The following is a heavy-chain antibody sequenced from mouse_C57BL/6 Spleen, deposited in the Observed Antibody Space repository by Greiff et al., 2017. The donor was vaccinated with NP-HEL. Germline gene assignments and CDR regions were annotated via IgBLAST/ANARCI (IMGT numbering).Heavy chain of an antibody. J-gene: IGHJ2*01. Sequence: QVQLKQPGAELVRNGGGGKREGKEGGGRCSGGGVGGGRGWAGQGLEWIGEIDPSDSYTNYNQKFKGKSTLTVDKSSSTAYMQLSSLTSEDSAVYYCATLTGNYWGQGTTLTVSS. D-gene: IGHD4-1*01. CDR1: GGRCSGGG. CDR2: IDPSDSYT. V-gene: IGHV1-69*01. CDR3: ATLTGNY.